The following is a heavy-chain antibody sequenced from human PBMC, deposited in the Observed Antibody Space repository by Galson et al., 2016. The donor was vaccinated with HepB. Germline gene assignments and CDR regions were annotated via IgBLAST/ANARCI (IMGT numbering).Heavy chain of an antibody. Sequence: SLRLSCAASGFTVSSNYAMSWVRQAPGKGLEWVSGISDSAGSTYFADSVKGRFTISRDNSKNTLYLQMNSLRVEDTAVYYCAKGTTLQVHFGYFDHWGQGTLVTVSS. CDR3: AKGTTLQVHFGYFDH. V-gene: IGHV3-23*01. J-gene: IGHJ4*02. CDR2: ISDSAGST. CDR1: GFTVSSNYA. D-gene: IGHD1/OR15-1a*01.